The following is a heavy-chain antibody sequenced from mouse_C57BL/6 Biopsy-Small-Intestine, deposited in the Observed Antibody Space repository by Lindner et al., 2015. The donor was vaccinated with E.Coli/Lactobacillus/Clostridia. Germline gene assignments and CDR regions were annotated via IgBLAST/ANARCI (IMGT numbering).Heavy chain of an antibody. Sequence: VQLQESGPELVKPGASVKISCKASGYTFSNSWMNWVKQRPGKGLGWIGRIYPGDGNTNYNGNFKGKATLTADKSSSTAYMQLSSLTLEDSAVYFCARCSYSSNQLLFHYAMDYWGQGTSVTVSS. CDR1: GYTFSNSW. CDR2: IYPGDGNT. V-gene: IGHV1-82*01. CDR3: ARCSYSSNQLLFHYAMDY. J-gene: IGHJ4*01. D-gene: IGHD2-5*01.